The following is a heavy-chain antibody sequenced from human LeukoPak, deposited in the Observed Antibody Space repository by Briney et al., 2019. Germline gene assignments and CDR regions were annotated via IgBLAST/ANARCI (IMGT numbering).Heavy chain of an antibody. CDR1: GFTFSSYG. CDR2: IWYDGSNK. J-gene: IGHJ1*01. CDR3: TKDRSGSYYAYFQH. D-gene: IGHD1-26*01. Sequence: PGGSLRLSCAASGFTFSSYGMHWVPQAPGKGLEWVAFIWYDGSNKYYADSVKGRFTISRDNSKNTLYLQMNSLRAEDTAVYYCTKDRSGSYYAYFQHWGQGTLVTVSS. V-gene: IGHV3-30*02.